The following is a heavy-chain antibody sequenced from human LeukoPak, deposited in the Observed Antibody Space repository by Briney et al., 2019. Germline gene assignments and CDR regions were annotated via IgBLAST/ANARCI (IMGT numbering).Heavy chain of an antibody. CDR2: INHSGST. CDR1: GGSFSGYY. V-gene: IGHV4-34*01. D-gene: IGHD5-18*01. Sequence: PSETLSLTCAVYGGSFSGYYWSWIRQPPGKGLEWIGEINHSGSTNYNPSLKSRVTISVDTSKNQFSLKLSSVTAADTAVYYCARWQRGYSYGYPFDYWGQGTLVTVSS. CDR3: ARWQRGYSYGYPFDY. J-gene: IGHJ4*02.